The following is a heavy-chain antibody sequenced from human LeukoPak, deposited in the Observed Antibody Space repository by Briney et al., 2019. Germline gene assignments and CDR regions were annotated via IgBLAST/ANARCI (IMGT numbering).Heavy chain of an antibody. J-gene: IGHJ5*02. CDR1: GGSISSGSYY. D-gene: IGHD6-13*01. Sequence: PSETLSLTCTDSGGSISSGSYYWSWIRQPAGKGLEWIGRIYTSGSTNYNPSLKSRVTISVDTSKNQFSLKLSSVTAADTAVYYCAREAIAAAGRGFVQDWFDPWGQGTLVTVSS. V-gene: IGHV4-61*02. CDR3: AREAIAAAGRGFVQDWFDP. CDR2: IYTSGST.